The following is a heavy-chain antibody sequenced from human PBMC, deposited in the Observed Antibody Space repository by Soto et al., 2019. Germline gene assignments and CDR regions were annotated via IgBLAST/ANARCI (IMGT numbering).Heavy chain of an antibody. Sequence: QLQLMQSGGEARNPGASVKVFCEASGYKFSSYAISWLRQAPGQGLEWMGLITPNSGYTNYAQKFQGRLILTTDIPSSTAYMELTSLTYDDTAMYYCATSYDTGFDPWGQGTLVSVS. D-gene: IGHD3-9*01. CDR2: ITPNSGYT. CDR3: ATSYDTGFDP. J-gene: IGHJ5*02. V-gene: IGHV1-18*01. CDR1: GYKFSSYA.